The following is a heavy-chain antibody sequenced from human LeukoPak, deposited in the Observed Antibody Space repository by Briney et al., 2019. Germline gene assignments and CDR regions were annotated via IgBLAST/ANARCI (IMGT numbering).Heavy chain of an antibody. CDR1: GGSFSGYY. CDR2: INHSGST. J-gene: IGHJ4*02. CDR3: ARGALVKKFDY. Sequence: PSETLSLTCAVYGGSFSGYYWSWIRQPPGKGLEWIGEINHSGSTNYNPSLKSRVTISVETSKTPFSLKLSSVTAADTAVYYCARGALVKKFDYWGQGTLVTVSS. V-gene: IGHV4-34*01.